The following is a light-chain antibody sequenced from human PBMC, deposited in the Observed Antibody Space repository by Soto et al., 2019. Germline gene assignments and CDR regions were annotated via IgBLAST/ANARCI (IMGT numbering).Light chain of an antibody. CDR2: GAS. V-gene: IGKV3-15*01. J-gene: IGKJ1*01. CDR1: QSLSTN. Sequence: EIVMTQSPATLSVSPGERATLSCRASQSLSTNLAWYQQKPGQAPRLLIYGASTRATGIPARFSGSGSGTEYTLTISSLQSEDFAVYYCQQYNNWPRTFGQGTKVELK. CDR3: QQYNNWPRT.